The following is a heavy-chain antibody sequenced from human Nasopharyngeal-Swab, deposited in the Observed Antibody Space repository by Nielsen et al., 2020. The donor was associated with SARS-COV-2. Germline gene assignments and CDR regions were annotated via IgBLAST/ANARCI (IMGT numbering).Heavy chain of an antibody. V-gene: IGHV3-30*03. CDR1: GFTFISYG. CDR3: ARQTGYGDYDWYFDL. CDR2: ISYAGSNK. J-gene: IGHJ2*01. D-gene: IGHD4-17*01. Sequence: GESLKISCAASGFTFISYGMHWVRQAPGKGLEWVAVISYAGSNKYYADSVKGRFTISRDNSKNTLYLQMNSLRAEDTAVYYCARQTGYGDYDWYFDLWGRGTLVTVSS.